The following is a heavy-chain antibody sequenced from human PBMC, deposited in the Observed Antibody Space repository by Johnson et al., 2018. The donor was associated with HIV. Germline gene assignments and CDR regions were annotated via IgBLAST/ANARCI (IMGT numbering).Heavy chain of an antibody. CDR1: GYTFTSYW. CDR2: IDPSDSET. D-gene: IGHD1-20*01. J-gene: IGHJ4*01. CDR3: ARLNWDEYYFDY. Sequence: QVQLQQPGAELVRPGTSVKLSCKASGYTFTSYWMHWVKQTPGQGLEWMGNIDPSDSETHYNHKFKGKATFTVDKSSSTPYMQLSSLTAEDSAVYYCARLNWDEYYFDYWGQCTTLTVAS. V-gene: IGHV1-46*01.